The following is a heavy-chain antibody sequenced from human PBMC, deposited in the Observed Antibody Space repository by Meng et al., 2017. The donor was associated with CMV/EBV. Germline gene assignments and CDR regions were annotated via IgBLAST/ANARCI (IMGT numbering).Heavy chain of an antibody. J-gene: IGHJ5*02. Sequence: SSPTLAKPTQTLTLTCTVFRFSLSTSGMCVSWVRQHPGKALEWRALIDWDDDKNYSTSLKTRLTISKNTSKDQVVLTMTNMDPEDTATYYCTRITLYSSSWPSIDPWGQGTMVTVSS. V-gene: IGHV2-70*19. D-gene: IGHD6-13*01. CDR2: IDWDDDK. CDR1: RFSLSTSGMC. CDR3: TRITLYSSSWPSIDP.